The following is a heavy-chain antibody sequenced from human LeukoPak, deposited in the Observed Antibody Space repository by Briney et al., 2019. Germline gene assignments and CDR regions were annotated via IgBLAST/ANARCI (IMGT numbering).Heavy chain of an antibody. CDR3: AKALGATLFDY. CDR1: GFAFSSYA. D-gene: IGHD1-26*01. CDR2: ISSSGGST. Sequence: PGGSLRLSCAASGFAFSSYAMSWVRQAPGKGLEWVSGISSSGGSTYYADSVKGRFTISRDNSKNTLYLQMNSLRAGDTAVYYCAKALGATLFDYWGQGTLVTVSS. V-gene: IGHV3-23*01. J-gene: IGHJ4*02.